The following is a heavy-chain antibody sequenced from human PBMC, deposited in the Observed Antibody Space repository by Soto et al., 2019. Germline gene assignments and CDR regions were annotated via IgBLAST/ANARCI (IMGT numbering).Heavy chain of an antibody. V-gene: IGHV1-2*02. J-gene: IGHJ6*02. Sequence: GASVKVSCKASGYTCTGYYMHWVRQAPGQGLEWMGWINPNSGGTNYAQKFQGRVTMTRDTSISTAYMELSRLRSDDTAVYYCAREGWVVVAAKKLNYYYYGMGVWGQGTTVTVSS. CDR2: INPNSGGT. CDR3: AREGWVVVAAKKLNYYYYGMGV. D-gene: IGHD2-15*01. CDR1: GYTCTGYY.